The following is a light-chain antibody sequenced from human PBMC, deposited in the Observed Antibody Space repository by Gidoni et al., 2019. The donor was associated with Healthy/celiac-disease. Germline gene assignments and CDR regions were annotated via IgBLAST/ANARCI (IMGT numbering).Light chain of an antibody. CDR3: QQYDNQLT. CDR1: QDISNY. V-gene: IGKV1-33*01. CDR2: DAS. Sequence: IQMTQSPSSLSASVGDRVTITRQASQDISNYFSWYQQKRGKARKLLIYDASNLETGDPSRFSGSGSGTDFTFTISSLQPEDIATYYCQQYDNQLTFGGGTKVEIK. J-gene: IGKJ4*01.